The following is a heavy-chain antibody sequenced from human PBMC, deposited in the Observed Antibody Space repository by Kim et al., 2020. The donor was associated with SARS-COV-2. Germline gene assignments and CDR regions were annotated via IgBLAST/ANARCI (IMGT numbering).Heavy chain of an antibody. CDR1: GITFSSYW. V-gene: IGHV3-74*01. J-gene: IGHJ6*02. CDR3: ASAKHGSAGGMDV. Sequence: GGSLRLSCASSGITFSSYWMHWVRQAPGKGLVWVSRINSDGSSTSYADSVKGRFTISRDNAKNTLYLQMNSLRAEDTAVYYCASAKHGSAGGMDVWGQGTTVTVSS. CDR2: INSDGSST. D-gene: IGHD6-19*01.